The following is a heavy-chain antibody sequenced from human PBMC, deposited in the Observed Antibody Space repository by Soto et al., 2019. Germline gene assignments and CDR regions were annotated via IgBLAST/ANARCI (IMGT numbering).Heavy chain of an antibody. CDR3: AKSRVTYYYYYGLDV. Sequence: GGSQRLSCAASGFTFSNFGVHWVRQAPGQGLEWVALISDDGSIQYYADSVKGRFAISRDNSKNTLYVQMNSLRAEDTAVYYCAKSRVTYYYYYGLDVWGQGTTVTVSS. J-gene: IGHJ6*02. CDR2: ISDDGSIQ. CDR1: GFTFSNFG. D-gene: IGHD2-21*01. V-gene: IGHV3-30*18.